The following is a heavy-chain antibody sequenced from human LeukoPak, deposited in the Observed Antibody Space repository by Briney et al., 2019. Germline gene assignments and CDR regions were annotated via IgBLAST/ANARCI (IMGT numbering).Heavy chain of an antibody. J-gene: IGHJ6*03. V-gene: IGHV4-39*07. D-gene: IGHD2-2*01. CDR2: IYYSGIT. Sequence: ASETLSLTCTVSGGSISSSSNYWGWIRQPPGKGLEWIGSIYYSGITYYNPSLKSRVTISVDTAKNQFSLKLSSVTAADTAVYYCARGGCSSTSCLYYYCYMDVWGKGTTVTVSS. CDR1: GGSISSSSNY. CDR3: ARGGCSSTSCLYYYCYMDV.